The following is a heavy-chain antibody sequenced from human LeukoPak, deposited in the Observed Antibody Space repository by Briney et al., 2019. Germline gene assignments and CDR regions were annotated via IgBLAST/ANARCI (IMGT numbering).Heavy chain of an antibody. CDR1: GFTFSSYA. CDR3: AKDRLQGHRHAFSGYGMDV. Sequence: AGGSLRLSCAASGFTFSSYAMNWVRQTPGKGLEWVSAISGSGGSTYYADSVKGRFTISRDNSKNTLYLQMNSLRAEDTAVYYCAKDRLQGHRHAFSGYGMDVWGQGTTVTVSS. V-gene: IGHV3-23*01. J-gene: IGHJ6*02. D-gene: IGHD5-24*01. CDR2: ISGSGGST.